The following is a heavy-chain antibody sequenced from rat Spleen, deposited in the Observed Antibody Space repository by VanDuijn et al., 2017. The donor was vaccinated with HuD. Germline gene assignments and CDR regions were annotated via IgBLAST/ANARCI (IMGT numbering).Heavy chain of an antibody. CDR3: AKTLGPRGYYFDY. Sequence: EVPLQESGPGLVKPSQSLSLTCSVTGYSITSSYRWNWIRKFPGSKLEWMGFMNSAGNTNYNPSLKGRVSITRDTSKNQFFLQVTSVTTEDTATYYCAKTLGPRGYYFDYWGQGVMVTVSS. D-gene: IGHD5-1*01. CDR1: GYSITSSYR. J-gene: IGHJ2*01. V-gene: IGHV3-3*01. CDR2: MNSAGNT.